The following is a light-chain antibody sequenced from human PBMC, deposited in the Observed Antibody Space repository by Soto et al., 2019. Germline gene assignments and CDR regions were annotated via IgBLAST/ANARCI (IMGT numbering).Light chain of an antibody. CDR3: QQTNSFPRT. Sequence: DIQMTQSPSSVSASVGDTVAITCRASQPISKWLAWYQQKPGKAPKLLIYAASTLQSGVPSRFSGGGSGTDFTLTISSLQPEDFATYFCQQTNSFPRTFGPGTKVDIK. V-gene: IGKV1-12*01. CDR2: AAS. CDR1: QPISKW. J-gene: IGKJ3*01.